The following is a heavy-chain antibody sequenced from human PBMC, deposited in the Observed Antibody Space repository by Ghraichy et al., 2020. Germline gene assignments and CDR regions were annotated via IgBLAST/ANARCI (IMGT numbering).Heavy chain of an antibody. V-gene: IGHV1-3*01. D-gene: IGHD3-22*01. CDR3: ACSSVGNYDPLDY. J-gene: IGHJ4*02. Sequence: ASVKVSCKASVYTFTCYSVHWMRQAPGQRLEWMGWINPGNGDTRYSQKFQGRVTIVRDTSASTVNMQLSSLRFEDTALYYCACSSVGNYDPLDYWGQGTPVTVSS. CDR2: INPGNGDT. CDR1: VYTFTCYS.